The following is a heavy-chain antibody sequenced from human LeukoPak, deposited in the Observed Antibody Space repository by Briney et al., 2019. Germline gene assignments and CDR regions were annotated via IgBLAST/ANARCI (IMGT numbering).Heavy chain of an antibody. CDR1: GSTLSNYG. J-gene: IGHJ4*02. D-gene: IGHD3-22*01. CDR2: ISDSGGRT. CDR3: ATRGVVIRVILVGFHKEAYYFDS. Sequence: PGGTLRLSCAVSGSTLSNYGMSWVRQAPGKGLEWGGGISDSGGRTNYADSVKGRFTISRDNPKNTLYLQMNSLRAEDTAVYFCATRGVVIRVILVGFHKEAYYFDSWGQGALVTVSS. V-gene: IGHV3-23*01.